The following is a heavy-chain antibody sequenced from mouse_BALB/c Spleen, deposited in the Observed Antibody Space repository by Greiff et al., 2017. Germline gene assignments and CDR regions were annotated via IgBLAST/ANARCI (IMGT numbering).Heavy chain of an antibody. CDR2: ISNGGGST. J-gene: IGHJ4*01. D-gene: IGHD1-1*01. CDR3: ARQGFHYYGSSSYAMDY. Sequence: EVMLVESGGGLVQPGGSLKLSCAASGFTFSSYTMSWVRQTPEKRLEWVAYISNGGGSTYYPDTVKGRFTISRDNAKNTLYLQMSSLKSEDTAMYYCARQGFHYYGSSSYAMDYWGQGTSVTVSS. V-gene: IGHV5-12-2*01. CDR1: GFTFSSYT.